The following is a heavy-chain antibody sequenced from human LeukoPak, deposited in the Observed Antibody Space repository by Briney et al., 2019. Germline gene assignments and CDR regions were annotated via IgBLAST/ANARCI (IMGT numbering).Heavy chain of an antibody. J-gene: IGHJ4*02. CDR1: GFTFSSYW. CDR2: INSDGGST. V-gene: IGHV3-74*01. CDR3: ARRIQGMAPYYFDY. D-gene: IGHD5-24*01. Sequence: LTGGSLRLSCTASGFTFSSYWMHWVRQAPGKGLLWVSRINSDGGSTSYADSVKGRFTISRDNAKNTLYLQMNSLRAEDTAVYYCARRIQGMAPYYFDYWGQGTLVTVSS.